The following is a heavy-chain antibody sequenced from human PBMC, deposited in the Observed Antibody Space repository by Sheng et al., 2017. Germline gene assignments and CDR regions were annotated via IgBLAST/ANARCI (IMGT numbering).Heavy chain of an antibody. V-gene: IGHV4-39*07. CDR1: GGSISSSSYY. D-gene: IGHD6-19*01. Sequence: QLQLQESGPGLVKPSETLSLTCTVSGGSISSSSYYWGWIRQPPGKGLEWIGSIYYSGSTYYNPSLKSRVTISVDTSKNQFSLKLSSVTAADTAVYYCARDPGVVAVAGYGFDYWGQGNAGHRL. CDR3: ARDPGVVAVAGYGFDY. J-gene: IGHJ4*02. CDR2: IYYSGST.